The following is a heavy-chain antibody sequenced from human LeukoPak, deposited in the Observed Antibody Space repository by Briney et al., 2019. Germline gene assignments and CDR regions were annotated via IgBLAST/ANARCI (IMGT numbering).Heavy chain of an antibody. CDR2: FDPEDGEA. J-gene: IGHJ3*02. V-gene: IGHV1-24*01. CDR1: GYTLTELS. Sequence: ASVKVSCMVSGYTLTELSMHWVRQAPGKGLEWMGGFDPEDGEAIYAQKFQGRVTMTEDTSTDTAYMELSSLRSEDTTVYYCATNGVTFGRVIVMGAFDIWGQGTMVTVSS. D-gene: IGHD3-16*02. CDR3: ATNGVTFGRVIVMGAFDI.